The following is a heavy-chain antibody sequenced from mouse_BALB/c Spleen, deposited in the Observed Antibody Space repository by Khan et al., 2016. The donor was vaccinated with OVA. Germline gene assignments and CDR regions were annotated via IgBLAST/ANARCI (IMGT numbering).Heavy chain of an antibody. J-gene: IGHJ4*01. CDR2: IRIKSNNYAT. V-gene: IGHV10-1*02. CDR3: VRHAGGSSYYALDY. CDR1: GFTFNTYA. Sequence: EVQLVESGGGLVQPKGSLKLSCTASGFTFNTYAMNWVRQAPGKGLEWVARIRIKSNNYATYYADSVKDRFTISRDESQSMIYLQMNNLKTEDTAMYCCVRHAGGSSYYALDYWGQGTTVTVSS. D-gene: IGHD1-1*01.